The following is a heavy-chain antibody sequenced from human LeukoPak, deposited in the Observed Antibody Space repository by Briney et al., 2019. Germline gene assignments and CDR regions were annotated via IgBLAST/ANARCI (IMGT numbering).Heavy chain of an antibody. D-gene: IGHD5-24*01. V-gene: IGHV6-1*01. Sequence: SQTLSLTCAISGDSVSSNSAAWNWIRQSPSRGLEWLGRTYYRSKWYNDYAVSVKSRITINPDTSKNKFSLQLNSVTPEDTAVYYCTRGAPVGSSREFDYWGQGTLVTVSS. J-gene: IGHJ4*02. CDR1: GDSVSSNSAA. CDR2: TYYRSKWYN. CDR3: TRGAPVGSSREFDY.